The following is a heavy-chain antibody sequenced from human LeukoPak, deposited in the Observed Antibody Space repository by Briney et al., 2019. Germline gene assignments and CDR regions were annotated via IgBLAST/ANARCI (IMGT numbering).Heavy chain of an antibody. Sequence: PGGSLRLSCAASGFTFSTYVMIWVRQAPGKGLEWVSAISDTGGDTYYADSVKGRFTISRDNAKNSLYLQMNSLRAEDTAVYYCARDPQRGYSYGPNWFDPWGQGTLVTVSS. CDR3: ARDPQRGYSYGPNWFDP. CDR1: GFTFSTYV. CDR2: ISDTGGDT. J-gene: IGHJ5*02. D-gene: IGHD5-18*01. V-gene: IGHV3-21*01.